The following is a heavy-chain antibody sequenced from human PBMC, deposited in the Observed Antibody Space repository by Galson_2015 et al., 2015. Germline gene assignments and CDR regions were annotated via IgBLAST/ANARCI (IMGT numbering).Heavy chain of an antibody. V-gene: IGHV3-53*01. D-gene: IGHD4-17*01. CDR3: ARPLTTYP. Sequence: SLRLSCAASGFTVSSNYMSWVRQAPGKGLVWVSVIYSGGSTYYADSVKGRFTISRDNSKNTLYLQMNSLRAEDTAVYYCARPLTTYPWGQGTLVTVSS. J-gene: IGHJ5*02. CDR1: GFTVSSNY. CDR2: IYSGGST.